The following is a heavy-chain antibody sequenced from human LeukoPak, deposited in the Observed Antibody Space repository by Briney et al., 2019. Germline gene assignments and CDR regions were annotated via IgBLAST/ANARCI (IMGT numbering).Heavy chain of an antibody. J-gene: IGHJ4*02. CDR2: ICGSDGSR. Sequence: GGSLRLSCAASGFTFSTYAMSWVRQAPGKGLEWVSAICGSDGSRYYADSVKGRFTVSRDNSKNTLYLQMNSLRGEDTAVYYCAKGGSPSCYSSSGYWGQGTLVTVSS. CDR1: GFTFSTYA. V-gene: IGHV3-23*01. CDR3: AKGGSPSCYSSSGY. D-gene: IGHD2-2*01.